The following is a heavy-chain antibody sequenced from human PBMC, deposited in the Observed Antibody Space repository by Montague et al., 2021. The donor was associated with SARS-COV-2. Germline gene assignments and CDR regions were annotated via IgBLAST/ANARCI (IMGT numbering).Heavy chain of an antibody. V-gene: IGHV3-23*01. CDR2: VTGSDGST. D-gene: IGHD2-2*01. Sequence: SLRLSCAASGFTFTSYVMSWVRQAPGKGLEWVSAVTGSDGSTFYADSVKGRFTISRDNSKNTLHLQMDSLRAEDKAVYYCAKDGNCSGNSCPGYFHHWGQGTLVTVSS. CDR1: GFTFTSYV. CDR3: AKDGNCSGNSCPGYFHH. J-gene: IGHJ1*01.